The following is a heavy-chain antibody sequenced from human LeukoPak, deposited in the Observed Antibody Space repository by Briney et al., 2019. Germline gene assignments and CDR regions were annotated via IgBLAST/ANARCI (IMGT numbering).Heavy chain of an antibody. J-gene: IGHJ4*02. V-gene: IGHV3-49*03. D-gene: IGHD3-3*01. CDR1: GFTFGDYA. CDR2: IRSKAYGGTT. CDR3: TRGSSYDLWSGYYVAHFDY. Sequence: GGSLRLSCTASGFTFGDYAMSWFRQAPGKGLEWVGFIRSKAYGGTTEYAASVKGRFTISRDDSKSIAYLQMNSLKTEDTAVYYCTRGSSYDLWSGYYVAHFDYWGQGTLVTVSS.